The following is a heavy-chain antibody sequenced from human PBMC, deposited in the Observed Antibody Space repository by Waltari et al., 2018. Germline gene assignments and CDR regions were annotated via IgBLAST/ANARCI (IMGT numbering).Heavy chain of an antibody. D-gene: IGHD3-22*01. Sequence: QVQLQESGPGLVKPSETLSLTCTVSGGSISSYYCSWIRQPPGKGLEWIGYIYYSGCTNYNPSLKSRVTISVDTSKNQCSLKLSSVTAADTAVYYCARGYYDSSGYDYYYYYGMDVWGQGTTVTVSS. CDR2: IYYSGCT. J-gene: IGHJ6*02. CDR1: GGSISSYY. CDR3: ARGYYDSSGYDYYYYYGMDV. V-gene: IGHV4-59*01.